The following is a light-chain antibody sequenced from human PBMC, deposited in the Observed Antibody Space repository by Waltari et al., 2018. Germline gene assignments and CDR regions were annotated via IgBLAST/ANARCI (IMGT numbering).Light chain of an antibody. Sequence: DIQMTQSPSSLSASVVASVTSTCRASQNINNYLNWYQQKPGTAPKLLIFGASSLQSGVPSRFSGSGSGTDFTLTISSLQPEDFATYYCQQSYSTLTAFGQGTKLEIK. CDR1: QNINNY. V-gene: IGKV1-39*01. J-gene: IGKJ2*01. CDR3: QQSYSTLTA. CDR2: GAS.